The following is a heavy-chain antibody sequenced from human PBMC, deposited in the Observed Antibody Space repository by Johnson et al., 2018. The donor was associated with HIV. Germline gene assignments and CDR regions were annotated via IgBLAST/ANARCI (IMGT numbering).Heavy chain of an antibody. V-gene: IGHV3-20*04. D-gene: IGHD5-18*01. J-gene: IGHJ3*02. CDR1: GFTFDDYG. CDR3: ARDGSRGGYGAFDI. Sequence: MLLVESGGGVVRPGGSLRLSCAASGFTFDDYGMSWVRQAPGKGLEWVSGINWNGGSTGYADSVKGLFTISRDNAKNSLYLQMNSLRAEDTALYYCARDGSRGGYGAFDIWGQGTMVTVSS. CDR2: INWNGGST.